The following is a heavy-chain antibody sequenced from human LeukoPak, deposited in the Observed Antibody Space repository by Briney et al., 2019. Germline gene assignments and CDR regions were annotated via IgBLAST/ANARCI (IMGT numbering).Heavy chain of an antibody. CDR1: GFTFSSYS. CDR2: IKQNGSEK. D-gene: IGHD3-22*01. Sequence: PGGSLRLSCAASGFTFSSYSMNWVRQAPGKGLEWVANIKQNGSEKDYVDSVKGRFTISRDNARNSVYLQMNSLRVGDTAVYYCARDPGYYDSSAYGLMQGFDYWGQGTLVTVSS. J-gene: IGHJ4*02. V-gene: IGHV3-7*01. CDR3: ARDPGYYDSSAYGLMQGFDY.